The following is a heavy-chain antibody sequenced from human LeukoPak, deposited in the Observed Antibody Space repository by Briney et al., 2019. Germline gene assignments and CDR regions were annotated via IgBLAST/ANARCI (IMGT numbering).Heavy chain of an antibody. Sequence: GSLRLSCAASGFTFSSYAMNWVRQAPGKGREWVSVISGSGGSTNYADSVKGRFTISRDNSKNTLYLQMNSLRAEDTAVYYCAKPEDRYSSPDYWGQGTLVTVSS. CDR1: GFTFSSYA. J-gene: IGHJ4*02. CDR2: ISGSGGST. V-gene: IGHV3-23*01. CDR3: AKPEDRYSSPDY. D-gene: IGHD6-13*01.